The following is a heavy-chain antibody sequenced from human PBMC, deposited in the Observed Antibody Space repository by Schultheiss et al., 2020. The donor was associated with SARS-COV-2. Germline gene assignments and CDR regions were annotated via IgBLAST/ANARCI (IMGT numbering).Heavy chain of an antibody. CDR3: ARIPHYGDYYYYGMDV. CDR1: GFSLSTSGVG. CDR2: IYWNDDK. D-gene: IGHD4/OR15-4a*01. V-gene: IGHV2-5*01. J-gene: IGHJ6*02. Sequence: SGPTLVKPTQTLTLTCTFSGFSLSTSGVGVGWIRQPPGKALEWLALIYWNDDKRYSPSLKSRLTITKDTSKNQVVLTMTNMDPVDTATYYCARIPHYGDYYYYGMDVWGQGTTVTVSS.